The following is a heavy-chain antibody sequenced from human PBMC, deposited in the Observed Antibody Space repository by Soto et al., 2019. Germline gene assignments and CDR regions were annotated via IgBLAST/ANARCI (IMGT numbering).Heavy chain of an antibody. CDR3: AKDQNGTISGVVALPYYYYGMDV. D-gene: IGHD3-3*01. CDR1: GGTFSSYA. J-gene: IGHJ6*02. V-gene: IGHV1-69*01. CDR2: IIPIFGTA. Sequence: QVQLVQSGAEVKKPGSSVKVSCRASGGTFSSYAISWVRQAPGQGLEWMGGIIPIFGTANYAQKFQGRVTITADESTSTAYMELSILRSEDTAVYYCAKDQNGTISGVVALPYYYYGMDVWGQGTTVTVSS.